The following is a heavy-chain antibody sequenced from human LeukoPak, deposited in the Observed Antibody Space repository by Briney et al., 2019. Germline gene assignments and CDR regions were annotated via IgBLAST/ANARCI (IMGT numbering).Heavy chain of an antibody. J-gene: IGHJ4*02. Sequence: GGSLRLSCVASGFALRTYWMSWVRPAPGKGREWVASINPGGSETYYAESLKGRFTISTDNAMNSFFLQMNNLRADDTAVYYCARLMGDRTIYDYWGQGDLVTVSS. V-gene: IGHV3-7*01. CDR3: ARLMGDRTIYDY. CDR2: INPGGSET. CDR1: GFALRTYW. D-gene: IGHD1-26*01.